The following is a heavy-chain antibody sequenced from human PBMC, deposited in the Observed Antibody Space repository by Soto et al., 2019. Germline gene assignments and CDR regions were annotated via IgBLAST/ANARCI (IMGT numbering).Heavy chain of an antibody. Sequence: QITLTEYGPTLVKPTQTLTLTCTFSGFSLSTSGLGVGWIRQPPGKALEWLGIIYWYDDKPYSPSLRSRFTINKDTSKNQVFLTMTNMDQVDTATYYCAQAYQNNWFHDGFDLWGQGTMVTVAS. J-gene: IGHJ3*01. CDR3: AQAYQNNWFHDGFDL. CDR2: IYWYDDK. CDR1: GFSLSTSGLG. D-gene: IGHD1-1*01. V-gene: IGHV2-5*01.